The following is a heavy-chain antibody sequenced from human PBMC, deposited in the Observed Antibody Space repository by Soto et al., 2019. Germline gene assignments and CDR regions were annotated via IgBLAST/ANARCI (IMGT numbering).Heavy chain of an antibody. CDR2: IKSKTDGGTT. Sequence: EVQLVESGGGLVKPGGSLRLSCAASGVSFSYVWMNWVRQAPGKGLEWVGRIKSKTDGGTTVYAAPVKGRFTISRGDSTNTLYLQMNSLKTEDTAVYYCSTGRDDLLYWGQGTLVTVSS. J-gene: IGHJ4*02. CDR3: STGRDDLLY. CDR1: GVSFSYVW. D-gene: IGHD2-15*01. V-gene: IGHV3-15*07.